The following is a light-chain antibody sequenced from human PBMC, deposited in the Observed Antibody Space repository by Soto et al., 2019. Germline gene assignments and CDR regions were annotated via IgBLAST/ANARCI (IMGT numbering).Light chain of an antibody. CDR3: QQYGSTLLT. Sequence: EIVLKQSPDTLSLSPGERATLSCRASQSISSTHLVWYQQKPGQAPSLLIFGASSRATGIPDRFSGSGSGADFTLSITRLEPEDFALYYCQQYGSTLLTFGGGTKVDIK. CDR1: QSISSTH. J-gene: IGKJ4*01. CDR2: GAS. V-gene: IGKV3-20*01.